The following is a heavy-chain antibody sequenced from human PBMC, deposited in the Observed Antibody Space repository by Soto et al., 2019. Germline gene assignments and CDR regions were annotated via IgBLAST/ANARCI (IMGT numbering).Heavy chain of an antibody. D-gene: IGHD3-16*02. CDR3: ACLWGSHRFDL. J-gene: IGHJ4*02. CDR2: INYRGAA. CDR1: GGSFNDYY. V-gene: IGHV4-34*02. Sequence: QVRLQQWGEGLLRPSETLSLTCAVFGGSFNDYYWSWIRQTPGKGLEWIGEINYRGAAADNPSLKSRLTLSVDTSKSQFSLTLTSVTAADTAVYSCACLWGSHRFDLWGQGALVTVSS.